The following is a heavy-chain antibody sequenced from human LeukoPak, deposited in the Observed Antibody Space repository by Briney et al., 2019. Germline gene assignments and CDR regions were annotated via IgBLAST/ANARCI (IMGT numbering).Heavy chain of an antibody. CDR3: AMTMKYCSGGTCREAFEI. CDR2: ISGSGGRT. V-gene: IGHV3-23*01. J-gene: IGHJ3*02. CDR1: GFTFSTHA. D-gene: IGHD2-15*01. Sequence: GGSLRLSCAASGFTFSTHAMSWVRQAPGKGLEWVSAISGSGGRTYHADSVKGRFTISRDNSKNTLFLQMNSLRAEDTAIYYCAMTMKYCSGGTCREAFEIWGQGTMVTVSS.